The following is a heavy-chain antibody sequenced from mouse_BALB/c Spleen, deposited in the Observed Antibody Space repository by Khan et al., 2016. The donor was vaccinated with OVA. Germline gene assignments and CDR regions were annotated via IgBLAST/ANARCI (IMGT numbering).Heavy chain of an antibody. CDR3: TRIYGSDFDY. Sequence: IQLVQSGPELVKPGASVKISCKASGYSFTGYFMSWVMQSHGKSLEWIGRINPHIGETLYNQKFKGKATLTVDESSSTAHMELRSLASEDSAVYYCTRIYGSDFDYWGQGTPLTVSS. CDR2: INPHIGET. D-gene: IGHD1-1*01. CDR1: GYSFTGYF. V-gene: IGHV1-20*02. J-gene: IGHJ2*01.